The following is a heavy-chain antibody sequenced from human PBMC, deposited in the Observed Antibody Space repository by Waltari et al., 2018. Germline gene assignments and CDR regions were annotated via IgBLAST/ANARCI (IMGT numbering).Heavy chain of an antibody. J-gene: IGHJ6*02. CDR2: IYSGGST. D-gene: IGHD2-15*01. CDR1: GFTVSSNY. Sequence: EVQLVESGGGLIQPGGSLRLSCAASGFTVSSNYMSWVRQAPGKGLEWVSVIYSGGSTYYADSVKGRFTISIDNSKNTLYLQMNSLRAEDTAVYYCARGDISYYYGMDVWGQGTTVTVSS. V-gene: IGHV3-53*01. CDR3: ARGDISYYYGMDV.